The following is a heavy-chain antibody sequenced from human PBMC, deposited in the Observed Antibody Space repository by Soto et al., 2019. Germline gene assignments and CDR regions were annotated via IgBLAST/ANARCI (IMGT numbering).Heavy chain of an antibody. CDR3: ARCRGCLWFGAYAFDI. CDR1: GFTFSSYG. V-gene: IGHV3-33*01. D-gene: IGHD3-10*01. J-gene: IGHJ3*02. Sequence: PGGSLRLSCAASGFTFSSYGMHWVRQAPGKGLEWVAVIWYDGSNKYYADSVKGRFTISRDNSKNTLYLQMNGLRAEDTAVYYCARCRGCLWFGAYAFDIWGQGTMVTVSS. CDR2: IWYDGSNK.